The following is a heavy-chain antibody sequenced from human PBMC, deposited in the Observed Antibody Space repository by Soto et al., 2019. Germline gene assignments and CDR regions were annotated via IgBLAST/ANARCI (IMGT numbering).Heavy chain of an antibody. J-gene: IGHJ4*02. CDR1: GFTFSSYG. CDR2: ISYDGSNK. Sequence: PGGSLRLSCAASGFTFSSYGMHWVRQAPGKGLEWVAVISYDGSNKYYADSVKGRFTISRDNSKNTLYLQMNSLGAEDTAVYYCVLGGYYFPYFDYWGQGTLVTVSS. V-gene: IGHV3-30*03. D-gene: IGHD3-22*01. CDR3: VLGGYYFPYFDY.